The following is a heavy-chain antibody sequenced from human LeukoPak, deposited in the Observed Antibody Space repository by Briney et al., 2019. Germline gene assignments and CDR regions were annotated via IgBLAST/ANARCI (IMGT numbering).Heavy chain of an antibody. D-gene: IGHD5-24*01. CDR1: GYSFTSYW. CDR3: ARQAAGERWLQGFDY. CDR2: IYPGDSDT. Sequence: PGESLKISCKGSGYSFTSYWIGWVRQMPGKGLEWMGIIYPGDSDTRYSPSFQGQVTISADKSISTAYLQWSSLKASDTAMYYCARQAAGERWLQGFDYWGQGTLVTVSS. J-gene: IGHJ4*02. V-gene: IGHV5-51*01.